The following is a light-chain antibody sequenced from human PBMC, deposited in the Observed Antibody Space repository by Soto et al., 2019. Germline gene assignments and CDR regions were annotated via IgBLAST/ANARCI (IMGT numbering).Light chain of an antibody. CDR3: GSYTTSAARFV. V-gene: IGLV2-18*02. CDR2: EVN. J-gene: IGLJ1*01. Sequence: QSALTQPPSVSGSPGQSVTIPCTGTSSDVGSYNRVSWYQQPPGTAPQLMIYEVNNRPSGVPDRFSGSKSGNTASLTISGLQAEDDADYYCGSYTTSAARFVFGTGTKLAVL. CDR1: SSDVGSYNR.